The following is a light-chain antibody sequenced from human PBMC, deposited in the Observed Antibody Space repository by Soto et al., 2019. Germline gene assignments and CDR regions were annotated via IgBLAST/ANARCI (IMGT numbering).Light chain of an antibody. Sequence: TMLMQSPGTLSLSAGQIAPLSCSASHSVRVNNLAWYQQKPGQAPTLLIFGASSRATGIPDRFSCSGYGTDFTLSIRRLEPEDSAVYYCQEYGSSSWTVGQGTKVDIK. CDR3: QEYGSSSWT. CDR1: HSVRVNN. J-gene: IGKJ1*01. CDR2: GAS. V-gene: IGKV3-20*01.